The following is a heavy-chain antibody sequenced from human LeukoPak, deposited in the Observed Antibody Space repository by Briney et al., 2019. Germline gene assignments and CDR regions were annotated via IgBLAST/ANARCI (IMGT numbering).Heavy chain of an antibody. CDR2: ISRDSYI. Sequence: GGSLRLSCAASGFTFSTYSMNWVRQAPGKGLEWVSSISRDSYIYYADSLKGRITISRDNGKNSLFLQMNSLRAEDTAVYYCAELGITMIGGVWGKGTTVTISS. V-gene: IGHV3-21*01. CDR1: GFTFSTYS. J-gene: IGHJ6*04. CDR3: AELGITMIGGV. D-gene: IGHD3-10*02.